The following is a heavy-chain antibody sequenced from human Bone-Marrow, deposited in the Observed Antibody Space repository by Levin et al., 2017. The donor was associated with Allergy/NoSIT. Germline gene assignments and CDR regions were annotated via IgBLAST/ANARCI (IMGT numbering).Heavy chain of an antibody. CDR1: GFTFSSYA. CDR3: VKDGLFWDIVATIQMWGSYYYYYMDV. Sequence: GESLKISCSASGFTFSSYAMHWVRQAPGKGLEYVSAISSNGGSTYYADSVKGRFTISRDNSKNTLYLQMSSLRAEDTAVYYCVKDGLFWDIVATIQMWGSYYYYYMDVWGKGTTVTVSS. J-gene: IGHJ6*03. V-gene: IGHV3-64D*06. CDR2: ISSNGGST. D-gene: IGHD5-12*01.